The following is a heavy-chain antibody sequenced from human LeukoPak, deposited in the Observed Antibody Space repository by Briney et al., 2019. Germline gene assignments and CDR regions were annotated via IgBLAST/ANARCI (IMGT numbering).Heavy chain of an antibody. D-gene: IGHD1-1*01. V-gene: IGHV4-4*07. CDR2: IYISGST. CDR1: GGAISSYY. CDR3: ARDRGTWNDDGFDY. Sequence: PSETLSLTCTVSGGAISSYYWSWIRQPAGKGLEWIGRIYISGSTNYNPSLKSRVTMSVDTSKNQFSLKLSSVTAADTAVYYCARDRGTWNDDGFDYWGQGTLVTVSS. J-gene: IGHJ4*02.